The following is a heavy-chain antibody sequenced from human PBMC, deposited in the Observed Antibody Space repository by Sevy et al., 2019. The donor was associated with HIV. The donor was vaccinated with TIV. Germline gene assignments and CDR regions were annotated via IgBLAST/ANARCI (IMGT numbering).Heavy chain of an antibody. CDR1: RFTFSTYA. Sequence: GGYLRLSCAASRFTFSTYAMHWVRQAPGKGLERVSVISYDGNIKYYADSVKGRFTISRDDSKNTLYLQMNSLRAEDTAVYYCPRDGGAYTYGTGKYWGQGTLVTVSS. D-gene: IGHD5-18*01. J-gene: IGHJ4*02. V-gene: IGHV3-30*01. CDR2: ISYDGNIK. CDR3: PRDGGAYTYGTGKY.